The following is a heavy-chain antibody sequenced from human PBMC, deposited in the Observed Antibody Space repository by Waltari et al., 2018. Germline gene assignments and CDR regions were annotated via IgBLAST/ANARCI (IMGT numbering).Heavy chain of an antibody. CDR2: IYHRGST. CDR1: GYSISSGYY. V-gene: IGHV4-38-2*01. J-gene: IGHJ4*02. CDR3: ARHPIASSFDY. D-gene: IGHD6-13*01. Sequence: QVQLQESGPGLVKPSETLSLTCAVSGYSISSGYYWGWIRQPPGRGLVWFGSIYHRGSTFYNPSLKSRVTVSVDTSKNQFALKLSSVTAADTAVYYCARHPIASSFDYWGQGTLVTVSS.